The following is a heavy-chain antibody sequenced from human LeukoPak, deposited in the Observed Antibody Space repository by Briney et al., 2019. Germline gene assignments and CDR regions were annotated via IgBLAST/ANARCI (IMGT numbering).Heavy chain of an antibody. CDR2: IYRSVNT. Sequence: SETLSLTCAVYGGSFSGYYWSWIRQPPGKGLEWIGYIYRSVNTYYNPSLESRVTISVDRSKNQFSLKLTSVTAADTAVYYCARVGEPRYFDYWGQGTLVTVSS. D-gene: IGHD1-14*01. CDR1: GGSFSGYY. CDR3: ARVGEPRYFDY. V-gene: IGHV4-30-2*01. J-gene: IGHJ4*02.